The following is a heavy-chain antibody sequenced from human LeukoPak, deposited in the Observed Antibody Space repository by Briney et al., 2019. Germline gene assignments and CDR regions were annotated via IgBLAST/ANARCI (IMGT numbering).Heavy chain of an antibody. CDR3: AKVGDHNWFDP. CDR1: GFTFSLYW. Sequence: GGSLRLSCAASGFTFSLYWMHWVRQAPGKGLEWVAVISYDGSNKYYADSVKGRFTISRDNSKNTLYLQMNSLRAEDTAVYYCAKVGDHNWFDPWGQGTLVTVSS. CDR2: ISYDGSNK. V-gene: IGHV3-30*18. J-gene: IGHJ5*02.